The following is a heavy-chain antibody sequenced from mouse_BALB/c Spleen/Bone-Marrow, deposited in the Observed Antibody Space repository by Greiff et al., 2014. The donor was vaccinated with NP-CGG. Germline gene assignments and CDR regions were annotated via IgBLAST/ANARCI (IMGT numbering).Heavy chain of an antibody. Sequence: VQLQQSGAELVKPGASVKLSCKASGYTFTSYYMYWVKQRPGQGLEWIGGINPSNGGTNFNEKFKSKATLTVDKSSGTAYMQLSSLTSEDSAVYYCTRGDDYDEEFAYWGQGTLVTVSA. D-gene: IGHD2-4*01. CDR3: TRGDDYDEEFAY. V-gene: IGHV1S81*02. CDR1: GYTFTSYY. CDR2: INPSNGGT. J-gene: IGHJ3*01.